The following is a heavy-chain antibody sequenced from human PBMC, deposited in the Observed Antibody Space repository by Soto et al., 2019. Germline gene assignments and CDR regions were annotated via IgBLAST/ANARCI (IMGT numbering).Heavy chain of an antibody. CDR1: GFTFSSYA. CDR2: ISGSGGRT. CDR3: SSAYDFWSGSEEYEYYDYMDV. D-gene: IGHD3-3*01. Sequence: GGSLRLSCAASGFTFSSYAMSWVRQAPGKGLEWVSAISGSGGRTYYADSVKGRFTISRDNSKNTLYLQMNSLRAEDTAVYYCSSAYDFWSGSEEYEYYDYMDVWGKGTPVTVSS. J-gene: IGHJ6*03. V-gene: IGHV3-23*01.